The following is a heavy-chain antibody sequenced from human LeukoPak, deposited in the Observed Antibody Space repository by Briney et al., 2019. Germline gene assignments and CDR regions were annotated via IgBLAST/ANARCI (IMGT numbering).Heavy chain of an antibody. CDR3: ARDFIVGVSTLGFDL. D-gene: IGHD1-26*01. Sequence: PGGSLRLSCAASGFSLSRYWMHWVRQVQGKGLVWVSHINSDEATTTYADSVKGRFTISADKAKNTLYLQMNSLKAEDTAVYYCARDFIVGVSTLGFDLWGQGAMVTVSS. CDR1: GFSLSRYW. V-gene: IGHV3-74*01. J-gene: IGHJ3*01. CDR2: INSDEATT.